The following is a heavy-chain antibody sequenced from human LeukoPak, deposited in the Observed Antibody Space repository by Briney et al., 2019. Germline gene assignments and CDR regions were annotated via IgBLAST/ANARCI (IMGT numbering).Heavy chain of an antibody. CDR2: ISGSSYTI. D-gene: IGHD4-23*01. CDR3: ARWGHHYGGNASYMDV. Sequence: PGGSLRLSCAASGFTFSSYTMNWVRQAPGKGLEWVSYISGSSYTIYYADSVKGRFTISRDNAKNSLYLQMNTLRDEDTAVYYCARWGHHYGGNASYMDVWGKGATGTVSS. CDR1: GFTFSSYT. V-gene: IGHV3-48*02. J-gene: IGHJ6*03.